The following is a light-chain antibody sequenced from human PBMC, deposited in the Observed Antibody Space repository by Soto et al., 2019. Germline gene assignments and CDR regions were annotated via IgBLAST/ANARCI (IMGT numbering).Light chain of an antibody. J-gene: IGLJ3*02. CDR1: SSNIGAGYD. V-gene: IGLV1-40*01. Sequence: QSVLPQPPSVSGAPGQRVTISCTGSSSNIGAGYDVHWYQQLPGTAPKLLIYGNSNRPSGVPDRFSGSKSGTSAALAITGFQAEDEADYYCQSYDSSLSAGVFCGGTKLTVL. CDR2: GNS. CDR3: QSYDSSLSAGV.